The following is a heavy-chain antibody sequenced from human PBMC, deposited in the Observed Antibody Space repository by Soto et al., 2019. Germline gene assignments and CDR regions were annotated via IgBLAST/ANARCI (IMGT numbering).Heavy chain of an antibody. Sequence: PGGSLRLSCAASGFSFDDYAMHWIRQTPGKGLEWVSYISHHSLTVYTAHSVKGRFSISRDNAMNSLYLQMDSLRAEDTAVYFCARGGGSSPFDFGGQGTLVTVSS. V-gene: IGHV3-11*01. J-gene: IGHJ4*02. CDR3: ARGGGSSPFDF. CDR1: GFSFDDYA. D-gene: IGHD6-6*01. CDR2: ISHHSLTV.